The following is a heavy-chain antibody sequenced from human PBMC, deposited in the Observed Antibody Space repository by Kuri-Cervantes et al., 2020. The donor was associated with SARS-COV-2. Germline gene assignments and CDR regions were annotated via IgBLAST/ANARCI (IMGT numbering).Heavy chain of an antibody. CDR1: RFTFSRNA. Sequence: GTLCLSCAASRFTFSRNAMHWVRQAPGKGLEYVSSISDNGGSTYYANSVKGRFTISRDNSKNTLYLQMDNLRAEDMAVYYCAKDRDTSGYYYYYMDVWGQGTTVTVSS. CDR2: ISDNGGST. V-gene: IGHV3-64*01. J-gene: IGHJ6*03. CDR3: AKDRDTSGYYYYYMDV. D-gene: IGHD3-22*01.